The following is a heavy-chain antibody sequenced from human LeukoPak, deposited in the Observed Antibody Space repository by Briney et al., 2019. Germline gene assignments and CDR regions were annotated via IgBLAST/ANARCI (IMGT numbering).Heavy chain of an antibody. CDR2: IIPIFGTA. CDR3: ARRVVAATDNWFDP. CDR1: GGTFSSYA. J-gene: IGHJ5*02. D-gene: IGHD2-15*01. Sequence: SVKVSCKASGGTFSSYAISWVRQAPGQGLEWMGGIIPIFGTANYAQKFQGRVTITADESTSTAYMELSSLRSEDTAVYYCARRVVAATDNWFDPWGQGTLVTVSS. V-gene: IGHV1-69*01.